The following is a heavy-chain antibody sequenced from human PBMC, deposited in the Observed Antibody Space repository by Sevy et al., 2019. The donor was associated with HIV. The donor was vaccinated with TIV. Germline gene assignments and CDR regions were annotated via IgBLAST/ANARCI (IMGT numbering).Heavy chain of an antibody. CDR1: GYSFSSHW. J-gene: IGHJ4*02. CDR3: ARQKGSADFLDY. Sequence: GESLKISCMASGYSFSSHWIGWVRQKPGKGLEWVGIIYPSDSETTYRPSFHSQVTISADKSINTAYLQWSSLKASDSAMYYCARQKGSADFLDYWGQGTLVTVSS. D-gene: IGHD2-21*02. V-gene: IGHV5-51*01. CDR2: IYPSDSET.